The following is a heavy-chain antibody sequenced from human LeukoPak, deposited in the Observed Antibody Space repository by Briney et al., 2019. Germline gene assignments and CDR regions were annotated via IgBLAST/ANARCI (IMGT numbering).Heavy chain of an antibody. CDR2: IYYSEST. V-gene: IGHV4-59*01. CDR3: ARAGSGWSFDY. D-gene: IGHD6-19*01. Sequence: SETLSLTCSVSGDSISSYYWSWLRQSPGKGLEWIGYIYYSESTNYNPSLKSRVTISVDTSKNQFSLNLRSVTAADTAVYYCARAGSGWSFDYWGQGTLVTVSS. J-gene: IGHJ4*02. CDR1: GDSISSYY.